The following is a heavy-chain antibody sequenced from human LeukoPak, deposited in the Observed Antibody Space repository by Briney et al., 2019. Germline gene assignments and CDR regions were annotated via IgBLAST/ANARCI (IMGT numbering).Heavy chain of an antibody. CDR1: GFTFDDYA. Sequence: GRSLRVSCAASGFTFDDYAMHWVRQAPGKGLEWVSGISWNSGSIGYADSVKGRFTISRDNAKNSLYLQMNSLRAEDTALYYCAKAQNEVPAAIVYGMDVWGQGTTVTVSS. D-gene: IGHD2-2*02. J-gene: IGHJ6*02. CDR2: ISWNSGSI. CDR3: AKAQNEVPAAIVYGMDV. V-gene: IGHV3-9*01.